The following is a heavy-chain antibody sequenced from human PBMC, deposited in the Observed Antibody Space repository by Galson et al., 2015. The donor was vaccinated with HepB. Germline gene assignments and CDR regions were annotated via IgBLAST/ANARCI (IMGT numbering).Heavy chain of an antibody. Sequence: CAISGDSVSSNSAAWNWIRQSPSRGLEWLGRTYYRSKWYNDYAVSVKSRITINPDTSKNQFSLQLNSVTPGDTAAYYCARVALIAAAGTVWFDPWGQGTLVTVSS. V-gene: IGHV6-1*01. J-gene: IGHJ5*02. CDR2: TYYRSKWYN. CDR3: ARVALIAAAGTVWFDP. D-gene: IGHD6-13*01. CDR1: GDSVSSNSAA.